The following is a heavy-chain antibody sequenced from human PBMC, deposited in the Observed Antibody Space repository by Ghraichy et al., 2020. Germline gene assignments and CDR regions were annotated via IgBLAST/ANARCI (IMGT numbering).Heavy chain of an antibody. Sequence: ETLSLTCTVSGGSISSYYWSWIRQPPGKGLEWIGYIYYSGSTNYNPSLKSRVTISVDTSKNQFSLKLSSVTAADTAVYYCASASRYYDILTGDYMSWFDPWGQGTLVTVSS. CDR2: IYYSGST. J-gene: IGHJ5*02. D-gene: IGHD3-9*01. V-gene: IGHV4-59*01. CDR1: GGSISSYY. CDR3: ASASRYYDILTGDYMSWFDP.